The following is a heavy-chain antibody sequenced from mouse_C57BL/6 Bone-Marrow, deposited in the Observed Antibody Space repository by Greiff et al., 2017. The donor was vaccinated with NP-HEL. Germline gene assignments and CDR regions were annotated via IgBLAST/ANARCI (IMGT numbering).Heavy chain of an antibody. CDR1: GYTFTSYW. V-gene: IGHV1-69*01. D-gene: IGHD5-1*01. CDR2: IDPSDSYT. CDR3: ARYLRYAMDY. J-gene: IGHJ4*01. Sequence: VQLQQSGAELVMPGASVKLSCKASGYTFTSYWMHWVKQRPGQGLEWIGEIDPSDSYTNYNQKFKGKSTLTVDKSSSTAYMQLSSLTSEDSAVYYCARYLRYAMDYWGQGTSVTVSS.